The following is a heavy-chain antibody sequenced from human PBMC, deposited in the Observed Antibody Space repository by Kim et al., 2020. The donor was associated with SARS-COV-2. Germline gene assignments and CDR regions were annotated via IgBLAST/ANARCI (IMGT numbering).Heavy chain of an antibody. J-gene: IGHJ4*02. Sequence: STYYANSVKGRFTISRDYSKNTVYLQMGSLRAEDMAVYFCAKMDGSGPFDYWGQGTLVTVSS. D-gene: IGHD3-10*01. CDR3: AKMDGSGPFDY. V-gene: IGHV3-64*01. CDR2: ST.